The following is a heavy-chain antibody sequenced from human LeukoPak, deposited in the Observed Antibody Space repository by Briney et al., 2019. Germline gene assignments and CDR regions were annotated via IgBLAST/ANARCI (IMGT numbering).Heavy chain of an antibody. V-gene: IGHV4-39*07. CDR2: IYYSGST. Sequence: SETLSLTCTVSGGSISSSSYYWGWIRQPPGKGLEWIGSIYYSGSTYYNPSLKSRVTISVDTSKNQFSLKLSSVTAADTAVYYCARISVTMIVVVIFDYWGQGTLVTVSS. CDR1: GGSISSSSYY. J-gene: IGHJ4*02. D-gene: IGHD3-22*01. CDR3: ARISVTMIVVVIFDY.